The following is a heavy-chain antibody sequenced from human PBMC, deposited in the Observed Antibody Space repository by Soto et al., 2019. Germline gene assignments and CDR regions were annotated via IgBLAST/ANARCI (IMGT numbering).Heavy chain of an antibody. CDR3: AKATTNGGWFNPFDS. CDR1: GFSFVNYA. CDR2: LSGSGTST. Sequence: GGSLRLSCAASGFSFVNYAMSWVRQAPGKGLEWVSGLSGSGTSTYYADSVKGRFTISRDNSRDTLFLQMNSLTADDTAVYYCAKATTNGGWFNPFDSWGQGALVTVSS. D-gene: IGHD6-19*01. J-gene: IGHJ4*02. V-gene: IGHV3-23*01.